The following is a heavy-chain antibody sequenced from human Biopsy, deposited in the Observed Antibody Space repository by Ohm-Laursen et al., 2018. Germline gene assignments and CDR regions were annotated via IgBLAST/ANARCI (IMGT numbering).Heavy chain of an antibody. D-gene: IGHD6-19*01. V-gene: IGHV3-30*18. CDR3: AKDSGQWLGGAFDI. CDR1: GFGFYA. J-gene: IGHJ3*02. Sequence: SLRLSCAASGFGFYAMHWVRQPPGKGLEWLAVTSFDGSNKFYAESVRGRFTISRDRSRDTLYLQMNRLTNEDTALYYCAKDSGQWLGGAFDIWGHGTMVIVAS. CDR2: TSFDGSNK.